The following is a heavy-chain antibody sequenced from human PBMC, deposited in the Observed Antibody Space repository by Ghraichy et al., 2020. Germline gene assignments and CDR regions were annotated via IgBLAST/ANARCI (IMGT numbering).Heavy chain of an antibody. CDR2: ISGSGGST. D-gene: IGHD5-24*01. CDR1: GFTFSSYA. V-gene: IGHV3-23*01. CDR3: AKDGGTGVEMATIGDY. Sequence: GGSLRLSCAASGFTFSSYAMSWVRQAPGKGLEWVSAISGSGGSTYYADSVKGRFTISRDNSKNTLYLQMNSLRAEDTAVYYCAKDGGTGVEMATIGDYWGQGTLVTVSS. J-gene: IGHJ4*02.